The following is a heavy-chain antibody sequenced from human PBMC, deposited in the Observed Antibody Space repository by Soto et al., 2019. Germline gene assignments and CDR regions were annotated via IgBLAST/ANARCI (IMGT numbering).Heavy chain of an antibody. V-gene: IGHV1-69*13. CDR2: IIPIFGTA. Sequence: ASVKVSCKASGGTFSSYAISWVRQAPGQGLEWMGGIIPIFGTANYAQKFQGRVTITADESTSTAYMELSSLRSEDTAVYYCARDLAFYYGDYDYWGQGTLVTVSS. CDR1: GGTFSSYA. D-gene: IGHD4-17*01. J-gene: IGHJ4*02. CDR3: ARDLAFYYGDYDY.